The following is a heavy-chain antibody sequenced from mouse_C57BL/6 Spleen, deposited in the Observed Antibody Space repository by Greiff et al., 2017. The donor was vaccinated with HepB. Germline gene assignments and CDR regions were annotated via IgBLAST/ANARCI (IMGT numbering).Heavy chain of an antibody. CDR2: IDPSDSYT. V-gene: IGHV1-50*01. Sequence: QVQLQQPGAELVKPGASVKLSCKASGYTFTSYWMQWGKQRPGQGLEWIGEIDPSDSYTNYNQKFKGKAKLTVDTSSSTAYMQLSSLTSADSAVYYCARSSLYAMDYWGQGTSVTVSS. CDR1: GYTFTSYW. D-gene: IGHD6-2*01. J-gene: IGHJ4*01. CDR3: ARSSLYAMDY.